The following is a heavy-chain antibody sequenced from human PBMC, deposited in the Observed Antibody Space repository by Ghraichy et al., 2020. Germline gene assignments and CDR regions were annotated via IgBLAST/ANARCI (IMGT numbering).Heavy chain of an antibody. CDR1: GFTFGDYA. CDR2: IKNKVDGGTT. D-gene: IGHD6-6*01. J-gene: IGHJ4*01. Sequence: GGSLRLSCTASGFTFGDYAMSWFRQAPGKGLEWVGFIKNKVDGGTTEYAASVKGRFTISRDDSKSIAYLQMNSLKTEDTAVYYCTRDRPIDYWGHGTLVTVSS. CDR3: TRDRPIDY. V-gene: IGHV3-49*03.